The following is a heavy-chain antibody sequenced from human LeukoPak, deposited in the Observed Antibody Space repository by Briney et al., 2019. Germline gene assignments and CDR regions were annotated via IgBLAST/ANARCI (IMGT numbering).Heavy chain of an antibody. J-gene: IGHJ5*02. CDR2: VYNDGSTT. V-gene: IGHV3-74*01. CDR3: IRDFRSADL. CDR1: GFTFSSHW. Sequence: GGSLRLSCAASGFTFSSHWMHWVRQAPGEGLVWVSRVYNDGSTTNYADSVKGRFTISRDNAKNTVYLEMNSLSVEDTATYYCIRDFRSADLWGQGTLVTV.